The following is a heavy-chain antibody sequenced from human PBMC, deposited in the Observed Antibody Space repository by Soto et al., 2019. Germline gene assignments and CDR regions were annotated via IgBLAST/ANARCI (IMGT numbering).Heavy chain of an antibody. CDR2: ISGSGGST. J-gene: IGHJ4*02. Sequence: EVQLLESGGGLVQPGGSLRLSCAASGFTFSSYAMSWVRQAPGKGLEWVSAISGSGGSTYYADSVKGRFTISRDNSKNTWYLQMNSLGVEDTAVYYCARRSSGGYFDYWGQGTLVTVSS. D-gene: IGHD6-19*01. CDR1: GFTFSSYA. V-gene: IGHV3-23*01. CDR3: ARRSSGGYFDY.